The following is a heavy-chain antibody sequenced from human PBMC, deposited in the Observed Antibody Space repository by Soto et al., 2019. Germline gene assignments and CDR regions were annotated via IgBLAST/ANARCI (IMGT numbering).Heavy chain of an antibody. V-gene: IGHV1-18*01. Sequence: ASVKVSCKASGYTFTSYGISWVRQAPGRGLEWMGWISAYNGNTNYAQKLQGRVTMTTDTSTSTAYMELRSLRSDDTAVYYCASSLRSYYYYMDVWGKGTTVTVSS. CDR2: ISAYNGNT. D-gene: IGHD4-17*01. CDR1: GYTFTSYG. CDR3: ASSLRSYYYYMDV. J-gene: IGHJ6*03.